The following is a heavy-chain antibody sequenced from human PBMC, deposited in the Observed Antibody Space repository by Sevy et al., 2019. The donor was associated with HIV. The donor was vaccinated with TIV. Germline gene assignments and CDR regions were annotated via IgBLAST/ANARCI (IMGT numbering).Heavy chain of an antibody. CDR3: ARESWNTDLDY. V-gene: IGHV3-11*01. CDR1: GFIFSDYY. Sequence: GGSLRLSCAGSGFIFSDYYMSWIRQAPGKGLEWISYISSTRGSTTHYADSVKGRFTISGDNAKNSLYLQMNSLRVEVTAVYYCARESWNTDLDYWGQGTLVTVSS. J-gene: IGHJ4*02. D-gene: IGHD5-18*01. CDR2: ISSTRGSTT.